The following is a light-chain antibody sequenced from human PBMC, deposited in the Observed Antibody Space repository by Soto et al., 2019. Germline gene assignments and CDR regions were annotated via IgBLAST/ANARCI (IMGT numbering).Light chain of an antibody. CDR2: DVS. V-gene: IGLV2-14*01. Sequence: QSALTQPASVSGSPGQSITISCTGTSGDIGGCNYVSWYQQHPGKAPKLMIYDVSDRPSGVSNRFSGSKSGNTASLTISGLRAEDEADYYCSSYTTSNTLLFGGGTKLTVL. J-gene: IGLJ2*01. CDR3: SSYTTSNTLL. CDR1: SGDIGGCNY.